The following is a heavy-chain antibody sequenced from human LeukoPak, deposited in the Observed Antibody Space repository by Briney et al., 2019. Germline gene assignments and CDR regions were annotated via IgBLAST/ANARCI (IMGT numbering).Heavy chain of an antibody. J-gene: IGHJ4*02. D-gene: IGHD3-22*01. CDR1: GGSFSGYY. CDR3: PRKGSYYYDSSGYLLEYYFDY. Sequence: SETLSLTCAVYGGSFSGYYWSWIRQPPGKGLEWIGEINHSGSTNYNPSLKSRVTISVDTSKNQFSLKLSSVTAADTAVYYCPRKGSYYYDSSGYLLEYYFDYWGQGTLVTVSS. CDR2: INHSGST. V-gene: IGHV4-34*01.